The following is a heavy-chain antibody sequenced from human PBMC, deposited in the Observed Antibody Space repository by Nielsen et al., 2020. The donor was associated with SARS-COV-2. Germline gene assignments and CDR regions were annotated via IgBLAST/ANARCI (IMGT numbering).Heavy chain of an antibody. V-gene: IGHV4-38-2*02. Sequence: SEPLSLTCTVSGYSISSGYYWGWIRQPPGKGLEWIGSIYHSGSTYYNPSLRSRVTISIDTSKNQFSLRLSSVTAADTAVYYCARTAAGFPHYWFFDLWGRGTLVTVSS. CDR1: GYSISSGYY. CDR2: IYHSGST. D-gene: IGHD2-15*01. CDR3: ARTAAGFPHYWFFDL. J-gene: IGHJ2*01.